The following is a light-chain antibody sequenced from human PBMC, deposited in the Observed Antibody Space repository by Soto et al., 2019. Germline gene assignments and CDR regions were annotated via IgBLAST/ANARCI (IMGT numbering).Light chain of an antibody. Sequence: DIQMTQSPSSLSASVGDRVTITCRASQNIRSYLNWYQQKPGKAPPLLIYATSSLQTGVPSRFSASGSGRDFSLVISDLQPEDSATYYCQQGYSSRWTSGRGTKVEI. CDR3: QQGYSSRWT. CDR2: ATS. CDR1: QNIRSY. J-gene: IGKJ1*01. V-gene: IGKV1-39*01.